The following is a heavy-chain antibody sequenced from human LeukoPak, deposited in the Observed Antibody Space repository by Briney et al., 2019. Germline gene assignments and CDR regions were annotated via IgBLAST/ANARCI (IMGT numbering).Heavy chain of an antibody. V-gene: IGHV4-34*01. J-gene: IGHJ4*02. Sequence: PSETLSLTCAVYGGSFSGYYWSWIRQPPGKGLEWIGEINHSGSTNYNPSLKSRVTMSVDTSKNQFSLKLSSVTAADTAVYYCARDGYCSSTSCQLDYWGQGTLVTVSS. D-gene: IGHD2-2*01. CDR2: INHSGST. CDR3: ARDGYCSSTSCQLDY. CDR1: GGSFSGYY.